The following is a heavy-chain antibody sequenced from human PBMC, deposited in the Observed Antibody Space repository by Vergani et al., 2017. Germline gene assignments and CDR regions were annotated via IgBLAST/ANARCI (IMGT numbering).Heavy chain of an antibody. D-gene: IGHD6-13*01. Sequence: QVQLVESGGGEVQPGRSLRLSCSAAGFPFSDYGVHWVRQAPGKGLEWIGRIYTSGSTNYNPSLKSRVTISVDTSKNQFSLKLNSVTAADTAVYYCARHKEQLVPGNYYYYYYMDVWGKGTTVTVSS. V-gene: IGHV4-59*08. J-gene: IGHJ6*03. CDR1: GFPFSDYG. CDR3: ARHKEQLVPGNYYYYYYMDV. CDR2: IYTSGST.